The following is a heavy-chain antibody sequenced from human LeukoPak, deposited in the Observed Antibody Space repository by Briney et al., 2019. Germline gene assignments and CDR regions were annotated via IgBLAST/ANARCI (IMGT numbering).Heavy chain of an antibody. J-gene: IGHJ4*02. D-gene: IGHD6-13*01. CDR2: ISAGGGST. V-gene: IGHV3-23*01. CDR1: GLTFSDYS. CDR3: AKDAAGPEY. Sequence: GGSLRLSCAASGLTFSDYSMTWVRQAPGKGLFWVSGISAGGGSTYYADSVKGRFTISRDNSRNTLYLQMNSLRAEDTAVYYCAKDAAGPEYWGQGTLVTVTS.